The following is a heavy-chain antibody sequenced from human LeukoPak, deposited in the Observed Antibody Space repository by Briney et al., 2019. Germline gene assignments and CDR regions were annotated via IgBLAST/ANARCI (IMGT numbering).Heavy chain of an antibody. J-gene: IGHJ6*02. Sequence: PGGSLRLSCAASGFTFSTYSMHWARQAPGKGLEWAAVISYDGTNEYYADSVKGRFTISRDNSKNTLYLQMNSLRAEDTAVYYCARDQSLYYYYGMDVWGQGTTVTVSS. CDR3: ARDQSLYYYYGMDV. CDR2: ISYDGTNE. V-gene: IGHV3-30-3*01. CDR1: GFTFSTYS.